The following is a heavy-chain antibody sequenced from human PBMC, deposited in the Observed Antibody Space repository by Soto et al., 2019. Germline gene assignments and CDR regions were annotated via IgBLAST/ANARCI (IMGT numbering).Heavy chain of an antibody. D-gene: IGHD6-19*01. J-gene: IGHJ4*02. CDR2: INSGNGNT. V-gene: IGHV1-3*05. CDR1: GSTFTGYA. Sequence: QVQLVQSGAEEKKPGSSVKGSCKASGSTFTGYAMHWVRQAPGQRLEWMGWINSGNGNTKYSQKFQGRVTITRDTSASKADRELISLRSEDTAVYYCARAVAVAADFDYWGQGTLVTVSS. CDR3: ARAVAVAADFDY.